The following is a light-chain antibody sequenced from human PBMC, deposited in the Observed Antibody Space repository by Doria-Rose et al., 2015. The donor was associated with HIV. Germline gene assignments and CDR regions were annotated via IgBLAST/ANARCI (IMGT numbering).Light chain of an antibody. J-gene: IGKJ1*01. Sequence: TQSPGTLSLSPGERATLSCRASQSFSSTYLAWYQQKPGQAPSLLIYDGSTRATGTPDRFSASGSGTDFTRTINRLEPEDFAPYYCHQYGTSWTFGQGTKVEI. CDR2: DGS. CDR3: HQYGTSWT. CDR1: QSFSSTY. V-gene: IGKV3-20*01.